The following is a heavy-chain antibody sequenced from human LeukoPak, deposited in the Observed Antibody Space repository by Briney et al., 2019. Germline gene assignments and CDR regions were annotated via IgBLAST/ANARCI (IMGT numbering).Heavy chain of an antibody. J-gene: IGHJ4*02. V-gene: IGHV3-33*01. CDR1: GFTFSSYG. CDR3: ARDAYSGYDLVDY. D-gene: IGHD5-12*01. Sequence: GGSLRLSCAASGFTFSSYGMHWVRQAPGKGLEWVAVLWYDGSNKYYADSVKGRFTISRDNSKNTLYLQMNSLRAEDTAVYYCARDAYSGYDLVDYWGQGTLVTVSS. CDR2: LWYDGSNK.